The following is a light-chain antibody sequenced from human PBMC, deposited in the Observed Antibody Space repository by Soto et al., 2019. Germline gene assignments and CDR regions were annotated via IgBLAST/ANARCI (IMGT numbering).Light chain of an antibody. CDR1: SSDVGAYNL. CDR2: EVT. J-gene: IGLJ1*01. Sequence: QSALTQPASVSGSPGQSITISCTGTSSDVGAYNLVSWYQHLPDKAPKLIISEVTNRPSGVSDRFSGSKSGNTASLTISGLQAEDEADHYCASLTTTNFVFGSGTKVTVL. CDR3: ASLTTTNFV. V-gene: IGLV2-14*01.